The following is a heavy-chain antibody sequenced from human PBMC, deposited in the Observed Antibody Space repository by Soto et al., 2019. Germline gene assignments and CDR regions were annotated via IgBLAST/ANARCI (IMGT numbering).Heavy chain of an antibody. Sequence: EVQLVESGGGLVKPGGSLRLSCAASGFTFSNAWMSWVRQAPGKGLEWVGRIKSKTDGGTTDYAAPVKGRFTISRDDSKFTXXLQMNSLKTEDTAVYYCTTAESGNTDGSSGYYLGYWGQGTLVTVSS. V-gene: IGHV3-15*01. J-gene: IGHJ4*02. CDR2: IKSKTDGGTT. CDR1: GFTFSNAW. D-gene: IGHD3-22*01. CDR3: TTAESGNTDGSSGYYLGY.